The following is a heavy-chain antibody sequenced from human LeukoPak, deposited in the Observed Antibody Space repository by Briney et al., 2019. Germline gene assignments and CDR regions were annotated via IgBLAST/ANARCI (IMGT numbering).Heavy chain of an antibody. CDR3: ARSGYDSYYYYMDV. CDR2: IISSGSTI. V-gene: IGHV3-11*01. CDR1: GFTFSDYY. J-gene: IGHJ6*03. D-gene: IGHD5-12*01. Sequence: PGGSLRLSCAASGFTFSDYYMSWIRQAPGKGLEWVSYIISSGSTIYYADSVKGRFTISRDNAKNSLYLQMNSLRAEDTAVYYCARSGYDSYYYYMDVWGKGTTVTVSS.